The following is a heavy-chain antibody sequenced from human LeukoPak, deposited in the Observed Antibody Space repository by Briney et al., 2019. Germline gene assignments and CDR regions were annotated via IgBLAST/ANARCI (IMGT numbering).Heavy chain of an antibody. Sequence: GGSLRLSCTASGFTLGGHDMHWVRQTTGDGLEWVAAVSAGHHAFYSGSVKGRFTVSREDAKNSLYLQMNSLRAGDTAVYYCVREARGYHYTYFDYWGQGSLVTVSS. CDR2: VSAGHHA. J-gene: IGHJ4*02. CDR3: VREARGYHYTYFDY. V-gene: IGHV3-13*01. D-gene: IGHD5-18*01. CDR1: GFTLGGHD.